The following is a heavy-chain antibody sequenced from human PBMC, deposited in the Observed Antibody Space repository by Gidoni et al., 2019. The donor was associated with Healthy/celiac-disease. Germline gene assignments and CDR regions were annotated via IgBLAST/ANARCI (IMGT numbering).Heavy chain of an antibody. Sequence: VQLQESGPGLVQPSATLSLTCTVSGGPISSYYWSWIRQPPGKGLVGIGYIYYSGSTNYNPSLKSRVTISVDTSKNQFSLKLSSVTAADTAVYYCARRSAGYYYDIGWFDPWGQGTLVTVSS. CDR3: ARRSAGYYYDIGWFDP. CDR2: IYYSGST. CDR1: GGPISSYY. V-gene: IGHV4-59*08. D-gene: IGHD3-22*01. J-gene: IGHJ5*02.